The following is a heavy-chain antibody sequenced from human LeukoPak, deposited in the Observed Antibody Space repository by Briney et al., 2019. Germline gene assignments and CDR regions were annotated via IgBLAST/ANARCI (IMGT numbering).Heavy chain of an antibody. J-gene: IGHJ4*02. D-gene: IGHD2-21*02. CDR1: GVTFDDYA. Sequence: SLRVSCAASGVTFDDYAMHWVRQAPGKGLEWVSGIIRICGSTIYVDSVKGGFTISGDNAKNSLYLKLYSLRPENMALYSGVRDVSLGSCSGGACYSHFDYWGQGTLVIVSS. V-gene: IGHV3-9*03. CDR3: VRDVSLGSCSGGACYSHFDY. CDR2: IIRICGST.